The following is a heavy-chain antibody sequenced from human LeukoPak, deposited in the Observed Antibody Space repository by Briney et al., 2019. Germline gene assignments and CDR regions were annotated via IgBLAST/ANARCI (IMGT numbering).Heavy chain of an antibody. Sequence: PGGSLRLSCAASRFTFSSYSMNWVRQAPGRGLEWISYITTSGSNVCYADSVKGRFTISRDNAKNTLYLQMNSLRAEDTAVYYCARDGGIVGAAYSFDPWGQGTLVTVSS. D-gene: IGHD1-26*01. J-gene: IGHJ5*02. V-gene: IGHV3-48*04. CDR3: ARDGGIVGAAYSFDP. CDR2: ITTSGSNV. CDR1: RFTFSSYS.